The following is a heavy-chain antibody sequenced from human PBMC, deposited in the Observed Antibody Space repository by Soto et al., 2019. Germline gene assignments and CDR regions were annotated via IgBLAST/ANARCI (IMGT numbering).Heavy chain of an antibody. Sequence: XSVKVSFKASGYTFTSYGISLLRHSPGQGLEWMGWISAYNGNTNYAQKLQGRVTMTTDTSTSTAYMELRSLRSDDTAVYYCARDQTNGVCHWFDPWGQGTLVTVSS. CDR1: GYTFTSYG. CDR3: ARDQTNGVCHWFDP. CDR2: ISAYNGNT. J-gene: IGHJ5*02. V-gene: IGHV1-18*01. D-gene: IGHD2-8*01.